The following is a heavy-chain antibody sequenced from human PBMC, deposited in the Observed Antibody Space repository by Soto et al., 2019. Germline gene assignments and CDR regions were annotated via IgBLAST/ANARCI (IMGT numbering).Heavy chain of an antibody. CDR3: AKGYGGQQLTRGDAFDI. Sequence: GGSLRLSCAASGFTFSSYGMHWVRQAPGKGLEWVTFISYDGSNKDYAESVKGRFTISRDNSKNTMYLQINSLRAEDRAVYYCAKGYGGQQLTRGDAFDIWGQGTMVTVSS. V-gene: IGHV3-30*18. J-gene: IGHJ3*02. D-gene: IGHD6-13*01. CDR1: GFTFSSYG. CDR2: ISYDGSNK.